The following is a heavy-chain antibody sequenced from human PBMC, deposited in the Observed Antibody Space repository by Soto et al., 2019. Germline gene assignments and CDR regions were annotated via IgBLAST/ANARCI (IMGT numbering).Heavy chain of an antibody. J-gene: IGHJ4*02. V-gene: IGHV3-30-3*01. CDR3: ARAASWAYYFDY. CDR1: GFTFSSYA. CDR2: ISYDGSNK. Sequence: ESGGGVVQPGRSLRLSCAASGFTFSSYAMHWVRQAPGKGLEWVAVISYDGSNKYYADSVKGRFTISRDNSKNTLYLQMNSLRAEDTAVYYCARAASWAYYFDYWGQGTLVTVSS. D-gene: IGHD3-16*01.